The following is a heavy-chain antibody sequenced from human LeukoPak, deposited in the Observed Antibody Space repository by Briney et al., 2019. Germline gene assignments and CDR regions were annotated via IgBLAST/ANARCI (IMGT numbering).Heavy chain of an antibody. Sequence: GESLKISCKGSRYSFTNYWIGWVRQMPGKGLEWMGIIYPGDSDTKYSPSFQGQVTFSADKSISTAYLQWSSLKASDTAMYYCARCYYDSSGYYYPPDYWGQGTLVTVSS. J-gene: IGHJ4*02. D-gene: IGHD3-22*01. CDR1: RYSFTNYW. CDR2: IYPGDSDT. CDR3: ARCYYDSSGYYYPPDY. V-gene: IGHV5-51*01.